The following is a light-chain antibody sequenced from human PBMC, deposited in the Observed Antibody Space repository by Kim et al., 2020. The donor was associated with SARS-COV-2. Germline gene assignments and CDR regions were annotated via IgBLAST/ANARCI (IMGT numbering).Light chain of an antibody. V-gene: IGKV1-5*03. CDR1: QSISSW. CDR2: KAS. Sequence: DIQMTQSPSTLSASVGDRVTVTCRASQSISSWLAWYQQKPGKVPKLLIYKASSLESGVPSRFSGSGSGTEFTLTISSLQPDDFATYYCQQYNTYSRTFGGGTKVDIK. CDR3: QQYNTYSRT. J-gene: IGKJ4*01.